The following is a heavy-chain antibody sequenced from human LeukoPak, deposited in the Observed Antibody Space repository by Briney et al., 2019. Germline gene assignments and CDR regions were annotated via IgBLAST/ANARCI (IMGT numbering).Heavy chain of an antibody. CDR2: FDPEDGET. D-gene: IGHD6-19*01. CDR3: ATELKSNGWHDY. CDR1: GYTLTELS. J-gene: IGHJ4*02. V-gene: IGHV1-24*01. Sequence: ASVKVSCKVSGYTLTELSMHWVRQAPGKGLEWMGGFDPEDGETIYAQKFQGRVTMTEDTSTDTAYMELSSLRSEDTAVYYCATELKSNGWHDYWGEGTLVTVSS.